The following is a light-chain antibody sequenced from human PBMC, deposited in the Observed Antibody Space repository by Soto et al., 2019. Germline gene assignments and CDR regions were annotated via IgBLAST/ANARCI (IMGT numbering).Light chain of an antibody. Sequence: DIQMTQSPSTLSASVGDRVTITCRASQSISSWLAWYQQKPGKAPKLLIYKASSLESGVPSRFSGSGSGTEFNLTISSLQPDYFATYYCQQYNSYPWTFGQGTKVEIK. V-gene: IGKV1-5*03. CDR3: QQYNSYPWT. J-gene: IGKJ1*01. CDR2: KAS. CDR1: QSISSW.